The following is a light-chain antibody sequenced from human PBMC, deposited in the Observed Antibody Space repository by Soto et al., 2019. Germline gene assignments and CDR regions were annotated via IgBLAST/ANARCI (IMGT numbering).Light chain of an antibody. CDR1: QTISFW. CDR2: DAS. Sequence: QVTRSASTVSASVGDSVTITCRASQTISFWLAWYQQKPGKAPKLLIYDASSLQSGVPSRFSGSGSGAEFTLTISSLQPEDFATYYCQQSYSTPFTFGQGTRLEIK. V-gene: IGKV1-5*01. CDR3: QQSYSTPFT. J-gene: IGKJ5*01.